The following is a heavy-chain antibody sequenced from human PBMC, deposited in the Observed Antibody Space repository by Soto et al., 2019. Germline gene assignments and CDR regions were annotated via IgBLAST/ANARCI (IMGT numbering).Heavy chain of an antibody. Sequence: ASVKVSCKASGYSFPKYHLHGVRQAPGRGLERRGWTNTRSSGTRHAQEFHGRDTMTGYTPITTNYMNLKHLTYDHTAVYFCARVAGHKNARFDTWGQGALVHVSP. CDR2: TNTRSSGT. V-gene: IGHV1-2*02. CDR1: GYSFPKYH. CDR3: ARVAGHKNARFDT. D-gene: IGHD1-1*01. J-gene: IGHJ4*02.